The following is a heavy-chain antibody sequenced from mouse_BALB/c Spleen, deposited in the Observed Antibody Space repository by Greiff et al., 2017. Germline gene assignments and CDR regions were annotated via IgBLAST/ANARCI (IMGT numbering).Heavy chain of an antibody. Sequence: VKLMESGPGLVQPSQSLSITCTVSGFSLTSYGVHWVRQSPGKGLEWLGVIWSGGSTDYNAAFISRLSISKDNSKSQVFFKMNSLQADDTAIYYCAREDYDAMDYWGQGTSVTVSS. CDR3: AREDYDAMDY. CDR2: IWSGGST. V-gene: IGHV2-4-1*01. J-gene: IGHJ4*01. CDR1: GFSLTSYG.